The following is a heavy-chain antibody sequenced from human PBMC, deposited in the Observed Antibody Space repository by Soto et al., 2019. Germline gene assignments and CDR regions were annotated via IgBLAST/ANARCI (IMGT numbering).Heavy chain of an antibody. Sequence: QVQLQESGPGLVKPSETLSLTCTVSGGSISSYYWSWIRQPPGKGLEWMGYIYYSGSTDYNPSLKSRIPLSVDPYKNPFSLKLRSVTAADTAVYYCARDHGYGYGYTLDHWGQGTLVTLSS. D-gene: IGHD5-18*01. V-gene: IGHV4-59*01. CDR3: ARDHGYGYGYTLDH. CDR1: GGSISSYY. J-gene: IGHJ4*02. CDR2: IYYSGST.